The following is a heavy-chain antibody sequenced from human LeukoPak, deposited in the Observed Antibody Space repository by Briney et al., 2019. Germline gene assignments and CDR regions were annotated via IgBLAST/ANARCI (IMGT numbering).Heavy chain of an antibody. CDR2: INHSGST. CDR1: GGSFSGYY. J-gene: IGHJ5*02. CDR3: ARELLVVVAATRKNWFDP. Sequence: SETLSLTCAVYGGSFSGYYWSWIRQPPGKGLEWIGEINHSGSTNYNSSLKSRVTISVDTSKNQFSLKLSSVTAADTAVYYCARELLVVVAATRKNWFDPWGQGTLVTVSS. D-gene: IGHD2-15*01. V-gene: IGHV4-34*01.